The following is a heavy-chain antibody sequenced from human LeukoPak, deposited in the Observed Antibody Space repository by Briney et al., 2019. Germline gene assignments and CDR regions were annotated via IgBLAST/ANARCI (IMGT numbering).Heavy chain of an antibody. CDR1: GFTFSDHY. D-gene: IGHD3-3*01. CDR2: TRNKANSYTT. J-gene: IGHJ5*02. V-gene: IGHV3-72*01. CDR3: ARELRDYDFWSGYFHWFDP. Sequence: GGSLRLSCAASGFTFSDHYMDWVRQAPGKGLEWVGRTRNKANSYTTEYAASVKGRFTISRDDSKNSLYLQMNSLKTEDTAVYYCARELRDYDFWSGYFHWFDPWGQGTLVTVSS.